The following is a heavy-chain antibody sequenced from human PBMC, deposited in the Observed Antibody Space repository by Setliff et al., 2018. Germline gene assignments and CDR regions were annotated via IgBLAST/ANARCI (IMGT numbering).Heavy chain of an antibody. CDR1: GFSISSGYY. D-gene: IGHD3-22*01. Sequence: SETLSLTCAVSGFSISSGYYWGWIRQPPGKGLEWIVNIHHSGKAYYNPSLKSRVTMSVDTPKNHVSLKLSSVTAADTAVYYCARAHTWSLPNDNSGYPGWFDPWGRGTLVTVSS. CDR2: IHHSGKA. J-gene: IGHJ5*02. V-gene: IGHV4-38-2*01. CDR3: ARAHTWSLPNDNSGYPGWFDP.